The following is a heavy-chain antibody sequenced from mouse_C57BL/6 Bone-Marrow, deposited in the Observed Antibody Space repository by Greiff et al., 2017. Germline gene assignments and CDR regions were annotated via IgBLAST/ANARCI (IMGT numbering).Heavy chain of an antibody. J-gene: IGHJ4*01. V-gene: IGHV7-3*01. CDR1: GFTFTDYY. D-gene: IGHD3-2*02. Sequence: EVKVVESGGGLVQPGGSLSLSCAASGFTFTDYYMSWVRQPPGKALEWLGFIRNKANGYTTEYSASVKGRFTISRDNSQSILYLQMNALRAEDSATYYCASLSAAMDYWGQGTSVTVSS. CDR3: ASLSAAMDY. CDR2: IRNKANGYTT.